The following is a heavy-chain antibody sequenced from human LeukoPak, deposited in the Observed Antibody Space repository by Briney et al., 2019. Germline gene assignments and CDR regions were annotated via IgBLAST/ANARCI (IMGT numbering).Heavy chain of an antibody. D-gene: IGHD2-2*01. Sequence: GGSLRLSCAASGFTFSSYGMHWVRQAPGKGLEWVAVISYDGSNKYYADSVKGRFTISRDNSKNTLYLQMNSLRPEDTAVYYCAKVVGGLVPAPTDYWGQGTLVTVSS. CDR1: GFTFSSYG. CDR2: ISYDGSNK. J-gene: IGHJ4*02. V-gene: IGHV3-30*18. CDR3: AKVVGGLVPAPTDY.